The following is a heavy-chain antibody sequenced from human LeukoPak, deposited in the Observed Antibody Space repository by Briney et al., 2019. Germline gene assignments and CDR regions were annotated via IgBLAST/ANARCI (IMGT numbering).Heavy chain of an antibody. D-gene: IGHD2-2*01. J-gene: IGHJ6*02. Sequence: GGSLRLSCAASGFTFSSYNMNWVRQAPGKGLEWVSSISVGSGSYIYYADSVKGRFTISRDNAKNSLYLQMNSLRAEDTAVYYCAREDGPIVVVPAAMGRGYYYGMDVWGQGTTVTVSS. CDR3: AREDGPIVVVPAAMGRGYYYGMDV. V-gene: IGHV3-21*01. CDR2: ISVGSGSYI. CDR1: GFTFSSYN.